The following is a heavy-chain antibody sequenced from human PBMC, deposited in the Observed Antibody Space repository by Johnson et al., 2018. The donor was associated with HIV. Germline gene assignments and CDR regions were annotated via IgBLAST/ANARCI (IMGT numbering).Heavy chain of an antibody. CDR2: ISGSGGRT. CDR1: GFTFSSYA. V-gene: IGHV3-23*04. CDR3: AKDRMYDYGDYGGAFDI. Sequence: VQLVESGGGVVQPGRSLRLSCAASGFTFSSYAMSWVRQAPGKGLEWVSAISGSGGRTYYADSVKGRFTISRDNSKNTLYLKMNSLRAEDTAVYYCAKDRMYDYGDYGGAFDIWGQGTMVTVSS. J-gene: IGHJ3*02. D-gene: IGHD4-17*01.